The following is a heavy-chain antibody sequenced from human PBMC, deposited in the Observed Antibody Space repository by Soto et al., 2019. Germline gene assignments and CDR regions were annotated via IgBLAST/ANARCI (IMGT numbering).Heavy chain of an antibody. V-gene: IGHV4-59*01. J-gene: IGHJ5*02. CDR3: ARDLNYYGSGSPGPYNWFDP. CDR2: IYYSGST. CDR1: GASISTYY. Sequence: PSETLSLTCTVSGASISTYYWSWIRQPPGKGLEWIGYIYYSGSTNYNPSLKSRVTISVDTSKNQFSLKLSSVTAADTAVYYCARDLNYYGSGSPGPYNWFDPWGQGTLVTVSS. D-gene: IGHD3-10*01.